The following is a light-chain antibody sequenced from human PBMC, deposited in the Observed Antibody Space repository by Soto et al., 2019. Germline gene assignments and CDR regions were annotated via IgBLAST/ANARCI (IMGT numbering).Light chain of an antibody. J-gene: IGKJ5*01. V-gene: IGKV3-15*01. Sequence: EIVMTQSPGTLSVSPGERATLSCRAGQGVTTNFAWYQQKSGQSPRLLIYDVSIRATGVPARFSGTGSETDFTLTISGMQFQDSAVYFCQQYNNWPSSFGQGTPPEIK. CDR3: QQYNNWPSS. CDR2: DVS. CDR1: QGVTTN.